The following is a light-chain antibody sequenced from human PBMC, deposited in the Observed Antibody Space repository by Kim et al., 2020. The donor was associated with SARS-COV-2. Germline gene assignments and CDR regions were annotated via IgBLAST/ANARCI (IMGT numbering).Light chain of an antibody. CDR1: QDISHY. CDR3: QQYYSYPQT. Sequence: ASLGDRVTSTCRASQDISHYLAWFQQQPGKAPKSLIHAASVLQSGVPSKFSGSGSGTDFTLTISSLQPEDFATYYCQQYYSYPQTFGGGTKVDIK. V-gene: IGKV1-16*02. CDR2: AAS. J-gene: IGKJ4*01.